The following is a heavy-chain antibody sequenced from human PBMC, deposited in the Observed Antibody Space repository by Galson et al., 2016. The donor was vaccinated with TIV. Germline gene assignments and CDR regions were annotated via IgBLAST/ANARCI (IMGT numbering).Heavy chain of an antibody. V-gene: IGHV1-18*01. CDR1: GYIFTNYG. CDR3: ARDRKDILTGYYVDY. D-gene: IGHD3-9*01. Sequence: SVKVSCKASGYIFTNYGISWVRQAPGQGLEWLGWISGFNANTNSAQQFQGRVTMTTDTSTSTAYMELRSLTSDDTAMYYRARDRKDILTGYYVDYWGQGTLVTVSS. J-gene: IGHJ4*02. CDR2: ISGFNANT.